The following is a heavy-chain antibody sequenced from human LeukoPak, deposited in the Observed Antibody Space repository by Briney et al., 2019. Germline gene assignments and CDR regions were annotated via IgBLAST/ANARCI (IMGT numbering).Heavy chain of an antibody. Sequence: SETLSLTCTVSGGSLSSYYWSWIRQPPGKGLEWIGYIYYSGSTNYNPSLKSRVTISVDTSKNQFSLKLSSVTAADTAVYYCARRVYSSSKGLYYFDYWGQGTLVTVSS. D-gene: IGHD6-6*01. CDR3: ARRVYSSSKGLYYFDY. V-gene: IGHV4-59*08. J-gene: IGHJ4*02. CDR1: GGSLSSYY. CDR2: IYYSGST.